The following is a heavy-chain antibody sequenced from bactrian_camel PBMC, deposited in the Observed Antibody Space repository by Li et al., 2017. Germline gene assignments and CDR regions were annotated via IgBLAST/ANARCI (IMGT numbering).Heavy chain of an antibody. J-gene: IGHJ4*01. D-gene: IGHD6*01. CDR2: LSGTAI. V-gene: IGHV3S53*01. CDR1: GFTHYC. Sequence: HVQLVESGGGSVQAGGSLTLSCKASGFTHYCMAWFRQVPGKEREGVAGLSGTAISFEDSVKGRFTLSKDNAKNILYLQMNSLQSEDTARFYCAWDYNWYPYWGQGTQVTVS. CDR3: AWDYNWYPY.